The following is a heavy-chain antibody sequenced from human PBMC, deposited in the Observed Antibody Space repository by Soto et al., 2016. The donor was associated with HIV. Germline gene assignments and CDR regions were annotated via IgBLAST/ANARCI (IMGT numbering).Heavy chain of an antibody. CDR2: INHRGST. CDR3: ARGVGTSRGSFSLTT. Sequence: QVQLQQWGAGLLKPSETLSLTCAVYGGSFSGYSWTWIRQPPGKGLAWIGEINHRGSTKYSPSLKSRVTISPDTSKNQYSLKLNSVTAADTAVYYCARGVGTSRGSFSLTTWGQGNPGPPSPQ. CDR1: GGSFSGYS. J-gene: IGHJ4*01. V-gene: IGHV4-34*02. D-gene: IGHD4-17*01.